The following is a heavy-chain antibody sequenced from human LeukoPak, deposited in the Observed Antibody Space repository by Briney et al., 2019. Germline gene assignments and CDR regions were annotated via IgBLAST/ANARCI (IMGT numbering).Heavy chain of an antibody. CDR2: ISGSGGST. CDR1: GFIFSSNY. D-gene: IGHD3-22*01. CDR3: AKAHTYYYDSSGYYILV. V-gene: IGHV3-23*01. J-gene: IGHJ4*02. Sequence: GGSLRLSCAASGFIFSSNYMSWVRQAPGKGLEWVSAISGSGGSTYYADSVKGRFTISRDNSKNTLYLQMNSLRVEDTAVYYCAKAHTYYYDSSGYYILVWGQGTLVTVSS.